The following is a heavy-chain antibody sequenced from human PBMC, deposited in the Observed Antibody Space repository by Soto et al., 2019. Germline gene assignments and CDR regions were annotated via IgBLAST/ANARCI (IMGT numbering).Heavy chain of an antibody. Sequence: PSETLSLTCTVSNVSLSSNDWSWIRHSPGKGLEWIGNIYYSGSTNYNPSLKSRVTMSVDTSKNQFTLKLSSVTAADTGVYFCATSFMVKPDFFDHWGQGTPVTLSS. CDR2: IYYSGST. V-gene: IGHV4-59*01. J-gene: IGHJ4*02. CDR1: NVSLSSND. CDR3: ATSFMVKPDFFDH. D-gene: IGHD5-18*01.